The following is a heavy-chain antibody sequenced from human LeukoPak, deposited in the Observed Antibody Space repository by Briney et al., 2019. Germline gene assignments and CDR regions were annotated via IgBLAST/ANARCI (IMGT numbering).Heavy chain of an antibody. CDR1: GYTFTGYY. V-gene: IGHV1-2*06. J-gene: IGHJ4*02. D-gene: IGHD3-3*01. Sequence: ASVTVSFKASGYTFTGYYMHWVRQAPGQGLEWMGRINPNSGGTNYAQKFQGRVTMTRDTSISTAYMELSRLRSDNTAVYYCARAVLRFLEALKSWGQGTLVTVSS. CDR2: INPNSGGT. CDR3: ARAVLRFLEALKS.